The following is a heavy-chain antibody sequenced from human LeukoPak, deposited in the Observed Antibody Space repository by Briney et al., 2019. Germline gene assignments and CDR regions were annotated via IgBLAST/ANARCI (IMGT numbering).Heavy chain of an antibody. J-gene: IGHJ1*01. CDR3: VKRRGYSYDHTGYSQH. CDR2: ISSNGGST. Sequence: GGSLRLSCSASGFTFSSYAMHWVRQAPGKGLEYVSAISSNGGSTYYADSVKGRFTISRDNSKNTLYLQMSSLRAEDTAVYYCVKRRGYSYDHTGYSQHWGQGTLVTVSS. CDR1: GFTFSSYA. V-gene: IGHV3-64D*06. D-gene: IGHD5-18*01.